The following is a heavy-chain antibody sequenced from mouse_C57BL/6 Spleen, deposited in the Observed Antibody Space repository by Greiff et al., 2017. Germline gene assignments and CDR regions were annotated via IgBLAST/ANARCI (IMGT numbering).Heavy chain of an antibody. J-gene: IGHJ3*01. CDR2: ISDGGSYT. Sequence: EVQLVESGGGLVKPGGSLKLSCAASGFTFSSYAMSWVRQTPEKRLEWVATISDGGSYTYYPDNVKGRFTISRDNAKNNLYLQMSHLKSEDTAMYYCARDGSHLFAYWGQGTLVTVSA. CDR3: ARDGSHLFAY. CDR1: GFTFSSYA. V-gene: IGHV5-4*01. D-gene: IGHD1-1*01.